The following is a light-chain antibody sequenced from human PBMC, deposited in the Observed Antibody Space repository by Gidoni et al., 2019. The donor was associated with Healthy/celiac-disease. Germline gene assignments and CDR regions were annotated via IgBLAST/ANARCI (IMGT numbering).Light chain of an antibody. CDR3: QHRSNWPRYT. J-gene: IGKJ2*01. CDR1: QSVSSY. CDR2: DAS. V-gene: IGKV3-11*01. Sequence: IVLTQSPATLSLSPGERATLACRASQSVSSYLAWYQQKPGQAPRLLIYDASSGSGTAFTLTISSLEPEDFAVYYCQHRSNWPRYTFGQGTKLEIK.